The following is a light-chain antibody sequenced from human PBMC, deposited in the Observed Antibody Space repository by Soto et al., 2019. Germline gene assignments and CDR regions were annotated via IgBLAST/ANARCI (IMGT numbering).Light chain of an antibody. CDR2: DAS. J-gene: IGKJ5*01. V-gene: IGKV3-11*01. CDR1: QSVSHA. CDR3: QQRGSWPPSIT. Sequence: EIVLKQSPGTLSLSPGERATLSCRASQSVSHALAWYQQKPGQAPRLLIHDASSRATGIPARFSGSGSETDFTLTISSLEPEDFAVYYCQQRGSWPPSITFGQGTRLEIK.